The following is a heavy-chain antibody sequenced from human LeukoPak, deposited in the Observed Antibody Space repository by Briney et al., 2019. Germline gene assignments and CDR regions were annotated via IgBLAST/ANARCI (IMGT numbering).Heavy chain of an antibody. CDR1: GGSFSGYY. CDR2: INHSGST. D-gene: IGHD1-26*01. V-gene: IGHV4-34*01. CDR3: ARPLVGATTDDAFDI. Sequence: SETLSLTCAVYGGSFSGYYWSWIRQPPGKGLEWIGEINHSGSTNYNPSLKSRVTISVDTSKNQFSLKLSSVTAADTAVYYCARPLVGATTDDAFDIWGQGTMVTVSS. J-gene: IGHJ3*02.